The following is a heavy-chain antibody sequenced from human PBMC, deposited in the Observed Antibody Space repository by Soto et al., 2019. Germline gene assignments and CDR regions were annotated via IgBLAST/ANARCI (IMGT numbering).Heavy chain of an antibody. CDR1: GFTFSSYG. CDR3: AKDSRMVVVTAPYDY. CDR2: ISYDGSNK. Sequence: QVQLVESGGGVVQPGRSLRLSCAASGFTFSSYGMHWVRQAPGKGLEWVAVISYDGSNKYYADSVKGRFTISRDNSKNTMNLQMNSLRAEDTAVYYCAKDSRMVVVTAPYDYWGQGTLVTVSS. D-gene: IGHD2-21*02. V-gene: IGHV3-30*18. J-gene: IGHJ4*02.